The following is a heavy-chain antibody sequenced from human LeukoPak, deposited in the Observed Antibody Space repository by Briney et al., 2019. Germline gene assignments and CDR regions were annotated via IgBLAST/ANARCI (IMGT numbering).Heavy chain of an antibody. CDR2: INHSGST. Sequence: SETLSLTCAVYGGSFSGYYWSWIRQPPGKGLEWIGEINHSGSTNYNPSLKSRVTISVDTSKNQFSLKLSSVTAADTAVYYCARDYGSGSYRFRYYGMDVWGQGTTVTVSS. CDR3: ARDYGSGSYRFRYYGMDV. V-gene: IGHV4-34*01. J-gene: IGHJ6*02. CDR1: GGSFSGYY. D-gene: IGHD3-10*01.